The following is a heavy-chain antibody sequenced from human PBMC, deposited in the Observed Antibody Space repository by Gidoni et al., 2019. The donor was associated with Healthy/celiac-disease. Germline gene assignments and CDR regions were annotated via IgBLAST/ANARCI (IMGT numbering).Heavy chain of an antibody. D-gene: IGHD3-10*01. CDR2: RSFSGSTK. J-gene: IGHJ4*02. V-gene: IGHV3-11*01. Sequence: QVQLVESGGGLVKPGESLRLSCVASGFNFNQYYMSWIRQAPGKGLECVASRSFSGSTKFYADSVKGRFAISRDNPKNTLYLQMYRLRADDTAVYYCASYDYYGSGSYYFDHWGQGTLLTVSS. CDR1: GFNFNQYY. CDR3: ASYDYYGSGSYYFDH.